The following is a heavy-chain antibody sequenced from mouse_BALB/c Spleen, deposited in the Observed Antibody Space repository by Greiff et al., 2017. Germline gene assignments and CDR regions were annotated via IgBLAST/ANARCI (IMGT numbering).Heavy chain of an antibody. J-gene: IGHJ2*01. V-gene: IGHV1S56*01. CDR2: IYPGDGST. CDR1: GYTFTSYY. Sequence: VQLVESGPELVKPGASVKMSCKASGYTFTSYYIHWVKQRPGQGLEWIGWIYPGDGSTKYNEKFKGKTTLTADKSSSTAYMLLSSLTSEDSAIYFCARLEGGYYFDYWGQGTTLTVSS. CDR3: ARLEGGYYFDY. D-gene: IGHD1-1*02.